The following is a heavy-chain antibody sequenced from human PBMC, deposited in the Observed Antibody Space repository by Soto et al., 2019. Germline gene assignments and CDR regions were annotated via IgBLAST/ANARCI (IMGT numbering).Heavy chain of an antibody. CDR2: IYYSGST. CDR3: ARRWGTTFDY. D-gene: IGHD3-16*01. CDR1: GGSISSYY. V-gene: IGHV4-59*08. Sequence: SETLSLTCAVSGGSISSYYWSWIRQPPGKGLEWIGYIYYSGSTNYNPSLKSRVTISVDTSKNQFSLKLSSVTAADTAVYYCARRWGTTFDYWGQGTPVTVSS. J-gene: IGHJ4*02.